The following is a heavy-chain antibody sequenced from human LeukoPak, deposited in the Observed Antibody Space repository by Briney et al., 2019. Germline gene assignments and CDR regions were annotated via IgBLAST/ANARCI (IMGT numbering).Heavy chain of an antibody. CDR1: GFTVSSNY. D-gene: IGHD3-22*01. V-gene: IGHV3-53*05. Sequence: GGSLRLSCAASGFTVSSNYMSWVRQAPGKGLEWVSVIYSGGSTYYADSVKGRFTISRDNAKNSLYLQMNSLRAEDTALYYCAKDQKWLLLNAFDYWGQGTLVTVSS. CDR2: IYSGGST. CDR3: AKDQKWLLLNAFDY. J-gene: IGHJ4*02.